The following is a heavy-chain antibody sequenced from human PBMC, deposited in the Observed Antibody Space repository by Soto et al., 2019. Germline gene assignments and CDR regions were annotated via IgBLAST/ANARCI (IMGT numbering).Heavy chain of an antibody. D-gene: IGHD6-19*01. J-gene: IGHJ4*02. CDR3: AKDHINGWKFDY. V-gene: IGHV3-7*01. CDR2: IKQDGSQN. Sequence: PGGSLRLSCAASGFTFSNYWMSWVRQAPGKGLECVANIKQDGSQNYYVDSAKGRFTTSRDNTKNSFYLQMNSLRAEDTAVYYCAKDHINGWKFDYWGRGTLVTVYS. CDR1: GFTFSNYW.